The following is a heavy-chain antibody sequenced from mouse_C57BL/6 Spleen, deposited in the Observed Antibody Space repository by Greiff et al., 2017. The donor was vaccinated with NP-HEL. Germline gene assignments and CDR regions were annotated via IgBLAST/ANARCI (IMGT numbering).Heavy chain of an antibody. J-gene: IGHJ4*01. D-gene: IGHD1-1*01. Sequence: VQLQQSGAELARPGASVKMSCKASGYTFTSYTMHWVKQRPGQGLEWIGYINPSSGYTKYNQKFKDKATLTADKSSSTSYMQLSSLTSEDSAVYYCARQDYGVSSYAMDYWGQGTSVTVSS. CDR2: INPSSGYT. CDR1: GYTFTSYT. V-gene: IGHV1-4*01. CDR3: ARQDYGVSSYAMDY.